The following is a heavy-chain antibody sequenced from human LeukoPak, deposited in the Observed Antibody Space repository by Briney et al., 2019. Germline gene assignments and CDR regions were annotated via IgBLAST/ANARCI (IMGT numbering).Heavy chain of an antibody. CDR2: VGGSSGGT. V-gene: IGHV3-23*01. CDR1: GFTFINYP. Sequence: PGGSLRLSCAASGFTFINYPMSWVRQAPGKGLEWVSAVGGSSGGTYFADSVKGRFTISRDNSKNTLYLQMNSLRAEDTALYYCAKMTVTWDAIDIWGQGTMVTVSS. D-gene: IGHD2-21*02. CDR3: AKMTVTWDAIDI. J-gene: IGHJ3*02.